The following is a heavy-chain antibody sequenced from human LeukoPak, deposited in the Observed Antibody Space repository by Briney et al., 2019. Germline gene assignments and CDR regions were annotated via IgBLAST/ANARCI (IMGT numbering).Heavy chain of an antibody. D-gene: IGHD6-13*01. CDR2: IKRKSDGGTT. CDR1: GFIFSNAC. V-gene: IGHV3-15*01. J-gene: IGHJ4*02. Sequence: PGGSLRLSCAASGFIFSNACMSWVRQAPGKGLEWVGRIKRKSDGGTTEYAAPVKGRFSISRDDSKNMLYLEVNSLRTEDTAVYFCSTYSSSWYVFDYWGQGTLVTVSS. CDR3: STYSSSWYVFDY.